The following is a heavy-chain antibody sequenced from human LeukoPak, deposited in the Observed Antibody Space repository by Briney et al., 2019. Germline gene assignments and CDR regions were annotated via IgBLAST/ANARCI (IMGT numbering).Heavy chain of an antibody. Sequence: GGSLRLSCAASGYTFSSYAMSWVRQAPGKGLEWVSSISDSGGRTYYADSVKGRFTISRDSSKNTLYLQMNSLRAEDTAVYYCAKEGIAVAVNWGQGTLVTVSS. CDR1: GYTFSSYA. J-gene: IGHJ4*02. CDR3: AKEGIAVAVN. CDR2: ISDSGGRT. D-gene: IGHD6-19*01. V-gene: IGHV3-23*01.